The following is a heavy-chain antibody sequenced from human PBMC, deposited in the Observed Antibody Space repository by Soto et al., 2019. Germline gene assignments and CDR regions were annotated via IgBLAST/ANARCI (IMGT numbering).Heavy chain of an antibody. J-gene: IGHJ4*02. D-gene: IGHD2-2*01. V-gene: IGHV3-23*01. CDR2: ISGRGGSR. Sequence: EVQLLESGGGLVQPGGSLRLSCAASGFTFSSYAMSWVRQAPGKGLEWVSAISGRGGSRYYADSVKGRFTISRDNSKNTLYLQMNSLRAEDTAVYYCAKDKAVVVPAATDYWGQGTLVTVSS. CDR1: GFTFSSYA. CDR3: AKDKAVVVPAATDY.